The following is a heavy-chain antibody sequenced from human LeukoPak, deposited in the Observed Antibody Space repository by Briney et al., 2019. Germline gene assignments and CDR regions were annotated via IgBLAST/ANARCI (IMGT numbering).Heavy chain of an antibody. CDR1: GGSISSSTYY. CDR2: IYYSGST. CDR3: ARHGRSYGSGSYYSFDY. V-gene: IGHV4-39*01. J-gene: IGHJ4*02. Sequence: LSETLSLTCTVSGGSISSSTYYWGWIRQPPGQGLEWIGSIYYSGSTYYNPSLKRRVTISVDTSKNQFSLKLSSVTAADTAVYYCARHGRSYGSGSYYSFDYWGQGTLVTVSS. D-gene: IGHD3-10*01.